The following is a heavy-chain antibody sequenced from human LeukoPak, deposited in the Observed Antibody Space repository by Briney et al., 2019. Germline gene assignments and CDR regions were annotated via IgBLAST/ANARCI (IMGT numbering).Heavy chain of an antibody. D-gene: IGHD3-16*02. CDR3: ARAGYDYLWGSYRPTWFDP. J-gene: IGHJ5*02. V-gene: IGHV4-59*11. Sequence: SETLSLTCTVSGGSISSHFWSWIGQPPGKEVEGIGHIYYSGSTNYNPSLKSQGTISVDTCKNQCSLMLSSVTAADTAVYYCARAGYDYLWGSYRPTWFDPWGQGTLVTVSS. CDR1: GGSISSHF. CDR2: IYYSGST.